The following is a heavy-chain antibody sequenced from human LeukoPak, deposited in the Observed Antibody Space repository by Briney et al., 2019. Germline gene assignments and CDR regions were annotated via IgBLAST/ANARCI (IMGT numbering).Heavy chain of an antibody. D-gene: IGHD1-26*01. Sequence: PGRSLRLSCAASGFTFSSYGMHWVRQAPGKGLEWVAVISYDGSNKYYADPVKGRFTISRDNSKNTLYLQMNSLRAEDTAVYYCAKPQYSGSYYGAFDYWGQGTLVTVSS. J-gene: IGHJ4*02. V-gene: IGHV3-30*18. CDR3: AKPQYSGSYYGAFDY. CDR2: ISYDGSNK. CDR1: GFTFSSYG.